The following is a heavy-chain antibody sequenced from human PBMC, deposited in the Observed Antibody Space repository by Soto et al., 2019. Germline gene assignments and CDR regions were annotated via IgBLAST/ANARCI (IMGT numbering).Heavy chain of an antibody. CDR1: GFTFSSYG. CDR3: AKDPLAYGDYGVDY. CDR2: ISYDGSNK. J-gene: IGHJ4*02. D-gene: IGHD4-17*01. Sequence: PGGSLRLSCAASGFTFSSYGMHWVRQAPGKGLEWVAVISYDGSNKYYADSVKGRFTISRDNSKNTLYLQMNSLRAEDTAVYYCAKDPLAYGDYGVDYWGQGTLVTVSS. V-gene: IGHV3-30*18.